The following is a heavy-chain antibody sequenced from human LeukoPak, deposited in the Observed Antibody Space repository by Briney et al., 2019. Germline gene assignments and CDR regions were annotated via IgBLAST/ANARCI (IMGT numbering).Heavy chain of an antibody. Sequence: ASVKVSCKASGYTFTGYYIHWVRQAPGQGLEWMGWINPNSGGIKYAQKFQGRVTMTRDTSISTAYMELSRLRSDDTAVYYCGRDRAVAGTAIDAFDIWGQGTMVTVSS. V-gene: IGHV1-2*02. CDR1: GYTFTGYY. CDR3: GRDRAVAGTAIDAFDI. D-gene: IGHD6-19*01. J-gene: IGHJ3*02. CDR2: INPNSGGI.